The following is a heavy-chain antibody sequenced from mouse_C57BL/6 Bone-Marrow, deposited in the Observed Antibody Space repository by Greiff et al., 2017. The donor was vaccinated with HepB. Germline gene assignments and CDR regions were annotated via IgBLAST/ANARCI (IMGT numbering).Heavy chain of an antibody. V-gene: IGHV1-85*01. Sequence: VQLQQSGPELVQPGASVKLSCKASGYTFPSYGINWVKQRPGQGLEWIGWICPRDGSTKYYEKFKDKATLTIDTSSSTAYMERHSLTSEDSAVFYSAIEDGRGYYYWGQGTALTVSS. J-gene: IGHJ2*01. CDR2: ICPRDGST. D-gene: IGHD1-1*01. CDR1: GYTFPSYG. CDR3: AIEDGRGYYY.